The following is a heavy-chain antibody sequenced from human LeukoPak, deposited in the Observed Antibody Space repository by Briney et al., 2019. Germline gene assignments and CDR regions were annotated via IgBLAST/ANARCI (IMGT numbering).Heavy chain of an antibody. CDR1: GVSFSGYY. CDR2: IYHSGST. D-gene: IGHD4-17*01. Sequence: SETLSLTCAVYGVSFSGYYWSWIRQPPGKGLEWIGYIYHSGSTYYNPSLKSRVTISVDRSKNQFSLKLSSVTAADTAVYYCARAATVKNWFDPWGQGTLVTVSS. CDR3: ARAATVKNWFDP. J-gene: IGHJ5*02. V-gene: IGHV4-34*01.